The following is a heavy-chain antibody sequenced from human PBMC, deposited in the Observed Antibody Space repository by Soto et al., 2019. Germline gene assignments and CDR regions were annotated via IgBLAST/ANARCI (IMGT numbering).Heavy chain of an antibody. V-gene: IGHV3-72*01. CDR2: ARNKANSYTT. D-gene: IGHD3-16*02. J-gene: IGHJ4*02. CDR3: ARGSPHYYTEGSYRTVFDY. Sequence: GGSLRLSCAASGFTFSDHYMDWVRQAPGKGLEWIGRARNKANSYTTEYAASVKGRFTISRDDSKNSLYLEMNSLKTEDTAVYYCARGSPHYYTEGSYRTVFDYWGQGTPVTGSS. CDR1: GFTFSDHY.